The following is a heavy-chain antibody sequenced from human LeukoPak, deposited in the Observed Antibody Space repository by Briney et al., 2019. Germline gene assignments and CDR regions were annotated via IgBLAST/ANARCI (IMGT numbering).Heavy chain of an antibody. CDR3: ARGAGYSYGKGDY. CDR1: GGSISSGDYY. V-gene: IGHV4-30-4*01. D-gene: IGHD5-18*01. CDR2: IYYSGST. Sequence: SETLSLTCTVSGGSISSGDYYWSWIRQPPGKGLEWIGYIYYSGSTYYNPSLKSRVTISVDTSKNQFSLKLSSVTAADTAVYYCARGAGYSYGKGDYWGQGTLVTVSS. J-gene: IGHJ4*02.